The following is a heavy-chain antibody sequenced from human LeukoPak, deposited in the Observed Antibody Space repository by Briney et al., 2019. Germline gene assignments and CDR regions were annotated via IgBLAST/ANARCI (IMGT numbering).Heavy chain of an antibody. CDR1: GGSISSGSYY. CDR3: ASYPTIFGGHAFDI. J-gene: IGHJ3*02. Sequence: PSQTLSLTCTVSGGSISSGSYYWSWIRQPAGKGLEWIGRIYTSGSTNYNPSLKSRVTISVDTSKNQFSLKLSSVTAADTAVYYCASYPTIFGGHAFDIWGQGTMVTVSS. V-gene: IGHV4-61*02. D-gene: IGHD3-3*01. CDR2: IYTSGST.